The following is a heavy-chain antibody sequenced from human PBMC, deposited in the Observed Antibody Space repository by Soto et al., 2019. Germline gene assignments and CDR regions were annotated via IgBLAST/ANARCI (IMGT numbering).Heavy chain of an antibody. Sequence: ASVKVSCKASGGTFSSYAISWVRQAPGQGLEWMGGIIPIFGTANYAQKFQGRVTITADESTSTAYMELSSLRSEDTAVYYCARGDDFWSGYYDYYYYGMDVWGQGTTVTVSS. CDR2: IIPIFGTA. V-gene: IGHV1-69*13. D-gene: IGHD3-3*01. CDR1: GGTFSSYA. J-gene: IGHJ6*02. CDR3: ARGDDFWSGYYDYYYYGMDV.